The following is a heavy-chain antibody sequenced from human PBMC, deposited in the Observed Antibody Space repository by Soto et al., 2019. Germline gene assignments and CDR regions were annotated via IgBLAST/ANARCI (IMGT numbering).Heavy chain of an antibody. CDR2: ISGSGRST. V-gene: IGHV3-23*01. CDR1: EFAFSNHA. J-gene: IGHJ4*02. D-gene: IGHD2-2*01. Sequence: EVRLLESGGGLVQPGGSLRLSCAASEFAFSNHAMSWVRQAPGKGLEWISGISGSGRSTFYADSVKGRLTISRDNSKNTLYLQLKSLRAYDTAVYYCARDDAPVGPSNFDYWGQGTLVSVSS. CDR3: ARDDAPVGPSNFDY.